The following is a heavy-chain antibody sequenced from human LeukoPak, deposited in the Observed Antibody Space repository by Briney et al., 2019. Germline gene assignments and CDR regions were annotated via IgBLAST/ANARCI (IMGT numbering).Heavy chain of an antibody. CDR1: GGTFSSYA. D-gene: IGHD2-21*02. J-gene: IGHJ4*02. CDR2: IIPIFGTA. Sequence: SVKVSCKASGGTFSSYAISWVRQAPGQGLEWMGGIIPIFGTANYAQRFQGRVTITADESTSTAYMELSSLRSEDTAVYYCAMMTYCGGDCYPKNNYFDYWGQGTLVTVSS. V-gene: IGHV1-69*13. CDR3: AMMTYCGGDCYPKNNYFDY.